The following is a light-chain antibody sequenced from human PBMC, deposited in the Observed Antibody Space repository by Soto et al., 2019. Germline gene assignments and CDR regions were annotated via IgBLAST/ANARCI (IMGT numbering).Light chain of an antibody. CDR2: VAS. J-gene: IGKJ1*01. V-gene: IGKV3-15*01. Sequence: EIVMTQSPATLSVSPGERATLSCRASQSVSSNLAWYQQKPGQAPRLLIYVASTRATGIPARFSGSGSGTEFTLTISSLQSEDFAVYYCQQYNNRPAFGQGTKVEIK. CDR3: QQYNNRPA. CDR1: QSVSSN.